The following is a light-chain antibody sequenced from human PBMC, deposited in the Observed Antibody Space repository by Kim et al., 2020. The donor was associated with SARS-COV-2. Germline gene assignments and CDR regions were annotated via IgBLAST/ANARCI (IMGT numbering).Light chain of an antibody. CDR3: QAWDSSIYV. V-gene: IGLV3-1*01. J-gene: IGLJ1*01. CDR1: KLGDKY. CDR2: RDN. Sequence: SYELTQPPSVSVSPGQTASITCSGDKLGDKYASWYQQKPGQSPVVVIFRDNGRPSGIPERFSGSNSGNTATLTISGTQAMDEADYYCQAWDSSIYVFGTGTKVTVL.